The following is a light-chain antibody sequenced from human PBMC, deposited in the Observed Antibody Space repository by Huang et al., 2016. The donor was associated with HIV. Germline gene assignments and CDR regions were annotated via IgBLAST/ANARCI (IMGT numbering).Light chain of an antibody. J-gene: IGKJ4*01. CDR1: QSVGNY. CDR3: QQRSSGVT. CDR2: DTS. V-gene: IGKV3-11*01. Sequence: IVLTQSPATLSCYPGERVTLSCRASQSVGNYITWYQQHPGQSPKLLIYDTSNRATGSPGRFSGSGSGTDFTLTISSLQSEDFAVYYCQQRSSGVTFGGGTKVQVK.